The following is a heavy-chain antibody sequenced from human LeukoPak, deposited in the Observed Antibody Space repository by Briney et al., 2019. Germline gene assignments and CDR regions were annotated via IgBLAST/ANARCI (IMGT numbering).Heavy chain of an antibody. CDR2: ISSDGGNR. J-gene: IGHJ4*02. CDR1: GFTFSSYA. V-gene: IGHV3-30-3*01. Sequence: GRSLRLSCAASGFTFSSYAMHWVRRAPGKALEWVATISSDGGNRYYSDSVKGRFTISRDNSKNTLYLQMNSLRPEDTAVFHCARGGAVTGSTVIDYWGQGTLVTVSS. D-gene: IGHD6-19*01. CDR3: ARGGAVTGSTVIDY.